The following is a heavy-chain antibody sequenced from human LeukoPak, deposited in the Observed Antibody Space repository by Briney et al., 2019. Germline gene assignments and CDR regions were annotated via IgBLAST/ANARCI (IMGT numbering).Heavy chain of an antibody. CDR1: GGSISSGSYY. V-gene: IGHV4-61*02. Sequence: PSETLSLTCTVSGGSISSGSYYWSWIRQPAGKGLEWIGRIYTSGSTNYNPSLKSRVTISVDTSKNQFSLKLSSVTAADTAVYYCARDNSYYYGSGSYSVDYWGQGTLVTVSS. CDR2: IYTSGST. CDR3: ARDNSYYYGSGSYSVDY. D-gene: IGHD3-10*01. J-gene: IGHJ4*02.